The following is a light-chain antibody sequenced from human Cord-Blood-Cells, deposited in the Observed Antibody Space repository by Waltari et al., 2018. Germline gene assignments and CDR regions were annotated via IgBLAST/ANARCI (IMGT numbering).Light chain of an antibody. CDR1: SSDVGSYNL. Sequence: VSGSPGQSITISCTGTSSDVGSYNLVSWYQQHPGKAPKLMIYEVSKRPSGVSNRFSGSKSGNTASLTISGLQAEDEADYYCCSYAGSYVFGTGTKVTVL. V-gene: IGLV2-23*02. J-gene: IGLJ1*01. CDR2: EVS. CDR3: CSYAGSYV.